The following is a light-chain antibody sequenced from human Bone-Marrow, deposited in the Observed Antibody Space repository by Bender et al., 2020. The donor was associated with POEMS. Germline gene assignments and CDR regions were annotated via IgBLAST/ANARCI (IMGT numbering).Light chain of an antibody. CDR3: NSYRGGSTL. CDR1: SSDVGTYDF. V-gene: IGLV2-11*01. CDR2: DVR. J-gene: IGLJ3*02. Sequence: QSALTQPRSLSGSPGQSVTISCTGTSSDVGTYDFVSWYQQHPGKAPKLMIYDVRKRPSGVPDRFSGSISGNTASLTVSGLQAEDEGTYYCNSYRGGSTLFGGGTKLTV.